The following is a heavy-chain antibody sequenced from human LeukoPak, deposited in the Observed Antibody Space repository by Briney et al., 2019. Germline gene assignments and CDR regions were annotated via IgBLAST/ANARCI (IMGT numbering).Heavy chain of an antibody. CDR1: SGSINTYY. CDR2: IYTTGST. Sequence: SETLSLTCTVSSGSINTYYWSWIRQPAGQGLEWIGRIYTTGSTNYNPSLKSRVTMSVDTSKNQFFLRLSSVTAADTAVYYCARDHCSSTSCYYYYYYMDVWGKGTTVTVSS. V-gene: IGHV4-4*07. CDR3: ARDHCSSTSCYYYYYYMDV. D-gene: IGHD2-2*01. J-gene: IGHJ6*03.